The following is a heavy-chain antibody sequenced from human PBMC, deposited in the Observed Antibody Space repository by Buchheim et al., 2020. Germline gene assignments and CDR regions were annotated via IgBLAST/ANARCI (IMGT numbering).Heavy chain of an antibody. CDR2: INPSGGST. D-gene: IGHD3-22*01. CDR1: GYTFTSYY. J-gene: IGHJ6*02. V-gene: IGHV1-46*03. CDR3: ARDSSGYYYVSYYYYGMDV. Sequence: QVQLVQSGAEVKKPGASVKVSCKASGYTFTSYYMHWVRQAPGQGLEWMGIINPSGGSTSYAQKFQGRVTMTRDTSTSPVYMELSSLRSEDTAVYYCARDSSGYYYVSYYYYGMDVWGQGTT.